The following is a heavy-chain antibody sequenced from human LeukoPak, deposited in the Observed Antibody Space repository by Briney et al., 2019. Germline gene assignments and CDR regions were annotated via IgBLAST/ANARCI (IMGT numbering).Heavy chain of an antibody. Sequence: GGSLRLSRAASGFTFSSYGMNWVRQAPGKGLEWVAFIRYDGSKKYSADSVKGRFTISRDNSKNTLYLQMNSLRAEDTAVYYCAKDYNRAYYYGSGFDYWGQGTLVTVSS. CDR1: GFTFSSYG. D-gene: IGHD3-10*01. V-gene: IGHV3-30*02. J-gene: IGHJ4*02. CDR2: IRYDGSKK. CDR3: AKDYNRAYYYGSGFDY.